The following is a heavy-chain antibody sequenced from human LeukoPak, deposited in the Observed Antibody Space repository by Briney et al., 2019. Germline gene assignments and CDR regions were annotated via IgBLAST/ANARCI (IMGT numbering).Heavy chain of an antibody. J-gene: IGHJ4*02. CDR2: ISWNSGSI. CDR3: ARATARYYYDSSGYYSS. CDR1: GFTFDDYA. V-gene: IGHV3-9*01. D-gene: IGHD3-22*01. Sequence: GGSLRLSCAASGFTFDDYAMHWVRQAPGKGLEWVSGISWNSGSIGYADSVKGRFTISRDNSKNTLYLQMNSLRAEDTAVYYCARATARYYYDSSGYYSSWGQGTLVTVSS.